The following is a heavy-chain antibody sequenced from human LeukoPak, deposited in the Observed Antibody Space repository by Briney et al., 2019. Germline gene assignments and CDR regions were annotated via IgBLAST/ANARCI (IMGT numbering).Heavy chain of an antibody. CDR2: IKPNSGDT. J-gene: IGHJ4*02. D-gene: IGHD3-10*01. V-gene: IGHV1-2*02. CDR3: AREGRRRNYYGSGRYYNSDDPLFDY. CDR1: GYSFSDYY. Sequence: VSVKLSCKASGYSFSDYYMHWVRQAPGQGLEWMGWIKPNSGDTRSAQKFQGRVIMTRDTSTGTAYMELSRLRSGDTAMYFCAREGRRRNYYGSGRYYNSDDPLFDYWGQGTLVTVSS.